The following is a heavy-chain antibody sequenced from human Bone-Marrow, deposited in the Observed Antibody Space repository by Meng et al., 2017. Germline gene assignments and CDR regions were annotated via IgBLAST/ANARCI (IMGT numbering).Heavy chain of an antibody. J-gene: IGHJ3*02. CDR2: IKSKTDGGTT. CDR3: TTVFGVVVVAARQDAFDI. V-gene: IGHV3-15*01. CDR1: GFTFSNAW. D-gene: IGHD2-15*01. Sequence: LSLTCAASGFTFSNAWMSWVRQAPGKGLEWVGRIKSKTDGGTTDYAAPVKGRFTISRDDSKNTLYLQMNSLKTEDTAVYYCTTVFGVVVVAARQDAFDIWGQGTMVTVSS.